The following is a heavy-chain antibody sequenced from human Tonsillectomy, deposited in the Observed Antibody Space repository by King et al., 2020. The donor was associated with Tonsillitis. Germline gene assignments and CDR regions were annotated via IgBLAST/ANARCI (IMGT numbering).Heavy chain of an antibody. J-gene: IGHJ4*02. V-gene: IGHV1-46*01. D-gene: IGHD2-15*01. Sequence: VQLVESGAEVKKPGASVKVSCKASGYTFTSYYMHWVRQAPGQGLEWMGIINPSGGSTIFAQKFQGRVTMTMDTSTSTVYMELNSLRSEDTAVYYCASVFGGSRPFDYWGQGTLVTVSS. CDR3: ASVFGGSRPFDY. CDR2: INPSGGST. CDR1: GYTFTSYY.